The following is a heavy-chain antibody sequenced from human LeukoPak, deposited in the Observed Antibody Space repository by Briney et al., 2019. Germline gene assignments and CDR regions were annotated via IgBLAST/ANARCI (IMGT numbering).Heavy chain of an antibody. J-gene: IGHJ4*02. CDR2: IIPIFGTA. Sequence: SVKVSCKASEGTFSSYAISWVRQAPGQGLEWMGGIIPIFGTANYAQKFQGRVTITADESTSTAYMELSSLRSEDTAVYYCATGYDILTGFGYWGQGTLVTVSS. D-gene: IGHD3-9*01. CDR3: ATGYDILTGFGY. V-gene: IGHV1-69*01. CDR1: EGTFSSYA.